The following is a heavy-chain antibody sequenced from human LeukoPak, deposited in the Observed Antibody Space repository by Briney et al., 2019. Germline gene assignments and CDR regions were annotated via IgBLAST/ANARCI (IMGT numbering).Heavy chain of an antibody. CDR1: GYSITSGYY. Sequence: SETLSLTCTVSGYSITSGYYWGWIRQPPGKGLEWIGNIYHSGSTYYNPSLKSRVTISVDTSKNQFSLKLRSVTAADTAVYYCARNSYFGSGSCVYWGQGTLVTVSS. D-gene: IGHD3-10*01. J-gene: IGHJ4*02. V-gene: IGHV4-38-2*02. CDR3: ARNSYFGSGSCVY. CDR2: IYHSGST.